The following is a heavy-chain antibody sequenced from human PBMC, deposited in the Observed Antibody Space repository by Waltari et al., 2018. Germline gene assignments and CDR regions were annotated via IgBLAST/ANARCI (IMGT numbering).Heavy chain of an antibody. CDR3: ASNIHYYGSGSYPLDY. V-gene: IGHV3-74*01. Sequence: EVQLVESGGGLVQPGGSLRLSCAASGFTFSSYWMQWVRQAPGKGLGVVSRINRKGGRKSNGDSGEGRFTNSRDNARNTLYLQMNSLRAEDTAVYYCASNIHYYGSGSYPLDYWGQGTLVTVSS. D-gene: IGHD3-10*01. J-gene: IGHJ4*02. CDR1: GFTFSSYW. CDR2: INRKGGRK.